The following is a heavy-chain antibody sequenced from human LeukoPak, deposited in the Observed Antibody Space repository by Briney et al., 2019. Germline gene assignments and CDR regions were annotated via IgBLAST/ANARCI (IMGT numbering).Heavy chain of an antibody. D-gene: IGHD6-19*01. CDR2: ISSSSSYI. J-gene: IGHJ4*02. CDR1: GFTFSSYS. Sequence: GGSLRLSCAASGFTFSSYSMNWVRQAPGKGLEWVSSISSSSSYIYYADSVKGRFTISRDNAKNSLYLQMNSLRAEDTAVYYCARGWAVAGKLRNYWGQGTLVTVSS. V-gene: IGHV3-21*01. CDR3: ARGWAVAGKLRNY.